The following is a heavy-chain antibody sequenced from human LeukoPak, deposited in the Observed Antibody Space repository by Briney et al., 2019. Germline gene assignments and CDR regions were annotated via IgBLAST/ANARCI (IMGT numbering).Heavy chain of an antibody. D-gene: IGHD3-22*01. V-gene: IGHV3-23*01. J-gene: IGHJ4*02. CDR2: ISDSGGRT. Sequence: PGGSLRLSCAVSGITLSNYGMIWVRQAPGKGLEWVAGISDSGGRTNYADSVKGRFTISRDNPKNTLYLQMNSLRAEDTAVYFCAKRGVVIRVILVGFHKEAYYFDSWGQGALVTASS. CDR3: AKRGVVIRVILVGFHKEAYYFDS. CDR1: GITLSNYG.